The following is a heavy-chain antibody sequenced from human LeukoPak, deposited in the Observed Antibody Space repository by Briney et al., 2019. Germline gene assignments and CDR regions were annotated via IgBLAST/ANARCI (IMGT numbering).Heavy chain of an antibody. D-gene: IGHD3-3*01. CDR1: GYTFTSYD. Sequence: ASVKVSCKASGYTFTSYDINWVRQATGQGLEWMGWMNPNSGNTGYAQKFQGRVTMTRNTSISTAYMELSSLRSEGTAVYYCASWDFWSGYYLVWGQGTLVTVSS. CDR2: MNPNSGNT. J-gene: IGHJ4*02. V-gene: IGHV1-8*01. CDR3: ASWDFWSGYYLV.